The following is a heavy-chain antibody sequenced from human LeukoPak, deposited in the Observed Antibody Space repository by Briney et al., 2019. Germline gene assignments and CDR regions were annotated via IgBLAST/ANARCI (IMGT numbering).Heavy chain of an antibody. V-gene: IGHV1-2*02. J-gene: IGHJ4*02. CDR1: GYTFTGYY. D-gene: IGHD6-13*01. CDR3: ARAGSSWYSLLDN. Sequence: ASVKVSCKASGYTFTGYYMHWVRQAPGQGLEWMGWINPNSGGTNYAQKFQGRVTMTRDTSISTAYMELSRLRSDDTAVYYCARAGSSWYSLLDNWGQGTLVTVSS. CDR2: INPNSGGT.